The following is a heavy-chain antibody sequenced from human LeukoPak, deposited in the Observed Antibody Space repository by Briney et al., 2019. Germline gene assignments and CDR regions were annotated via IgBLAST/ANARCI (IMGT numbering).Heavy chain of an antibody. CDR2: ISYDGSNK. J-gene: IGHJ4*02. CDR3: ATLPYYYDSSGSYYFHY. D-gene: IGHD3-22*01. CDR1: GFTFSSYG. V-gene: IGHV3-30*03. Sequence: GGSLRLSCAASGFTFSSYGMHWVRQAPGKGLEWVAVISYDGSNKYYADSVKGRFTTSRDNSKNTLYLQMNSLRVEDTAVYYCATLPYYYDSSGSYYFHYWGQGTLVTVSS.